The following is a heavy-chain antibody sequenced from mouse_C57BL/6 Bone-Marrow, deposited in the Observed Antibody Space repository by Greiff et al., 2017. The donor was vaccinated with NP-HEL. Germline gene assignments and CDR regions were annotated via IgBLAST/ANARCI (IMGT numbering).Heavy chain of an antibody. CDR1: GYTFTDYE. CDR3: TTNYYGSSYDYAMDY. Sequence: VQLVESGAELVRPGASVTLSCKASGYTFTDYEMHWVKQTPVHGLEWIGAIDPETGGTAYNQKFKGKAILTADKSSSTAYMELRSLTSEDSAFYYCTTNYYGSSYDYAMDYWGQGTSVTVSS. V-gene: IGHV1-15*01. CDR2: IDPETGGT. D-gene: IGHD1-1*01. J-gene: IGHJ4*01.